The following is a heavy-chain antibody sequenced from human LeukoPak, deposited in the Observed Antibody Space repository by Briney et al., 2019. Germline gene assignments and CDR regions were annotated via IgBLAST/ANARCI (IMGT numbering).Heavy chain of an antibody. CDR3: ARAAAGTANFDP. D-gene: IGHD1-1*01. J-gene: IGHJ5*02. Sequence: SETLSLTCTVSGGSMSSYYLNWIRQPAGKGLEWVGRISADGRTNCNPSLKSRVTISVDKSKNQFSLKLSHLTDADTAVYFCARAAAGTANFDPWGQGTLVTASS. V-gene: IGHV4-4*07. CDR2: ISADGRT. CDR1: GGSMSSYY.